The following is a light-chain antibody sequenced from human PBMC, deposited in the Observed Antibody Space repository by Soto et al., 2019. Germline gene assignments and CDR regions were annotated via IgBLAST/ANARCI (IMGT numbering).Light chain of an antibody. J-gene: IGKJ2*01. Sequence: DIVMTQSPLSLPVTPGEPASISCRSSQSLLHSNGYNYLDWYLQKPGQSPQLLIYLGSNRASGVPDRFSGSGSGTDFTLKISRVEADDVGVYYFMQALQTPMYTFGQGTKLEIK. V-gene: IGKV2-28*01. CDR2: LGS. CDR1: QSLLHSNGYNY. CDR3: MQALQTPMYT.